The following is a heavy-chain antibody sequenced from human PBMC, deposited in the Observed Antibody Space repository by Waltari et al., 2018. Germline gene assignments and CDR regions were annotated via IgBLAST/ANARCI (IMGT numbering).Heavy chain of an antibody. CDR1: GGSISRGGYY. J-gene: IGHJ6*03. CDR2: IYYSGST. CDR3: ARVWFGEFGSYYYYYMDV. D-gene: IGHD3-10*01. Sequence: QVQLQESGPGLVKPSQTLSLTCTVSGGSISRGGYYWSWIRQHPGKGLEWIGYIYYSGSTYYNPSLKSRVTISVDTSKNQFSLKLSSVTAADTAVYYCARVWFGEFGSYYYYYMDVWGKGTTVTVSS. V-gene: IGHV4-31*03.